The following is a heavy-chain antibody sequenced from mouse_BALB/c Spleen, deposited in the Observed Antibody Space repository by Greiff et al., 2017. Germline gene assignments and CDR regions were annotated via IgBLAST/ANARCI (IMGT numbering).Heavy chain of an antibody. CDR3: ARSGYGNGAMDY. D-gene: IGHD2-1*01. CDR2: IDPANGNT. Sequence: VQLKQSGAELVKPGASVKLSCTASGFNIKDTYMHWVKQRPEQGLEWIGRIDPANGNTKYDPKFQGKATITADTSSNTAYLQLSSLTSEDTAVYYCARSGYGNGAMDYWGQGTSVTVSS. J-gene: IGHJ4*01. V-gene: IGHV14-3*02. CDR1: GFNIKDTY.